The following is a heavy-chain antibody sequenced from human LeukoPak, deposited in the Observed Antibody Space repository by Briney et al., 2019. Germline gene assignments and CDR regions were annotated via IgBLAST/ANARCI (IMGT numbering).Heavy chain of an antibody. D-gene: IGHD6-13*01. V-gene: IGHV3-43*01. Sequence: PGGSLRLSCAASGFSFRGYTMHWVRQVPGKGLEWVSLISWNGVTTYYGDSVKGRFTISRDDSKNSLYLQMNSLRSEDSALYYCAASDGEQQLGLWGQGTLVTVSS. J-gene: IGHJ4*02. CDR3: AASDGEQQLGL. CDR2: ISWNGVTT. CDR1: GFSFRGYT.